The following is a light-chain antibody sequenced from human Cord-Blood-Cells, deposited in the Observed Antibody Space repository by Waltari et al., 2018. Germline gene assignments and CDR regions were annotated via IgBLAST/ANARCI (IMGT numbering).Light chain of an antibody. CDR3: SSYTSSSTLEV. Sequence: QSALTQPASVSGSPGQSITISCTGTSSDVGGYNYVSWYHQHPGKAPILMIYEVSKRPSGVSNRFSGSKSGNTASLTISGLQAEDEADYYCSSYTSSSTLEVFGGGTKLTVL. J-gene: IGLJ2*01. CDR2: EVS. V-gene: IGLV2-14*01. CDR1: SSDVGGYNY.